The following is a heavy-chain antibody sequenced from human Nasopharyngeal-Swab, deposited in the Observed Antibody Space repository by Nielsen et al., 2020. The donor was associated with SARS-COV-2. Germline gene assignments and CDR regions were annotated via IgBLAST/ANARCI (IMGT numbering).Heavy chain of an antibody. V-gene: IGHV4-59*01. Sequence: GSLRLSCTVSGGSISSYYWSWIRQPPGKGLEWIGYIYYSGSTNYNPYLKSRVTISVDTSKNQFSLKLSSVTAADTAVYYCARDRALHYDYVWGSYRSLGYGMDVWGQGTTVTVSS. CDR1: GGSISSYY. CDR3: ARDRALHYDYVWGSYRSLGYGMDV. CDR2: IYYSGST. J-gene: IGHJ6*02. D-gene: IGHD3-16*02.